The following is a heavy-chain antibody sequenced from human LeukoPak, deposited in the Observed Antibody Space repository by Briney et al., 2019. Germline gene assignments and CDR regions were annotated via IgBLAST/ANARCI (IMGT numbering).Heavy chain of an antibody. CDR1: GFTFDDYG. Sequence: PGGSLRLSCTACGFTFDDYGMSWVRQAPGKGLEWVSGINWNGGSTVYADSVKGRFTISRDNAKNSLYLQMNSLRAEDTALYYCARGQETYYYDSSGYYYPDWGQGTLVTVSS. V-gene: IGHV3-20*04. CDR2: INWNGGST. CDR3: ARGQETYYYDSSGYYYPD. D-gene: IGHD3-22*01. J-gene: IGHJ4*02.